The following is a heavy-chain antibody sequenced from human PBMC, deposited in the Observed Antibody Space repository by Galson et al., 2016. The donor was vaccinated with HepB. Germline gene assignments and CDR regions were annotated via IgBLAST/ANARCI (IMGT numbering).Heavy chain of an antibody. CDR3: ARVPGTGVAEFDY. CDR2: IFHSGKT. Sequence: SETLSLTCAVTGDSVSSDYWWNWVRQSPAKGLEWIGEIFHSGKTRYSPSLRSRVTISLDKSKNQFSLILFSVTAADTAVYYCARVPGTGVAEFDYGGQGTLVAVSS. J-gene: IGHJ4*02. CDR1: GDSVSSDYW. V-gene: IGHV4-4*02. D-gene: IGHD3/OR15-3a*01.